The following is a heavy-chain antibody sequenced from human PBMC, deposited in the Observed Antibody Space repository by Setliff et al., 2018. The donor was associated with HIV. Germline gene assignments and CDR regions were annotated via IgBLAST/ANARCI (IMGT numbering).Heavy chain of an antibody. CDR1: GFTFSNYW. V-gene: IGHV3-7*01. CDR2: IKQDGSEK. J-gene: IGHJ4*02. CDR3: ARDSSAYY. Sequence: GGSLRLSCAASGFTFSNYWMIWVRQAPGKGLEWVANIKQDGSEKYYVDSVKGRFTISRDNAKNSLYLQMNSLRAEDTAVYYCARDSSAYYWGQGTLVTVSS. D-gene: IGHD3-22*01.